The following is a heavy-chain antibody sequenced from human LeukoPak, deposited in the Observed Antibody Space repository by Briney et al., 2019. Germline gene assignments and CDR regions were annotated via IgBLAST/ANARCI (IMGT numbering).Heavy chain of an antibody. V-gene: IGHV4-4*07. J-gene: IGHJ5*02. CDR3: ARDRYYYDTNGKADWFDP. CDR2: IYPSGST. D-gene: IGHD3-22*01. CDR1: GGSISNYY. Sequence: SETLSLTCIVSGGSISNYYWSWIRQPAGKGPEWIGRIYPSGSTDYNPTLWGRVTISVDEFKNQFSLRLTSVTAADTAVYFCARDRYYYDTNGKADWFDPWGQGTLVTVSS.